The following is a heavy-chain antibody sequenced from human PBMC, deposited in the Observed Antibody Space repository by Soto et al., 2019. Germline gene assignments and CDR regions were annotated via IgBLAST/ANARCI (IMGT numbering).Heavy chain of an antibody. CDR2: TYYRSKWYN. CDR3: ARDLDSDVSGWRFFDY. J-gene: IGHJ4*02. CDR1: GDSVSSNSAA. Sequence: PSQTLSLTCAISGDSVSSNSAAWNWIRQSPSRGLEWLGRTYYRSKWYNDYAVSVKSRITINPDTSKNQFSLQLNSVTPEDTAVYYCARDLDSDVSGWRFFDYWGQGTLVTVS. V-gene: IGHV6-1*01. D-gene: IGHD6-19*01.